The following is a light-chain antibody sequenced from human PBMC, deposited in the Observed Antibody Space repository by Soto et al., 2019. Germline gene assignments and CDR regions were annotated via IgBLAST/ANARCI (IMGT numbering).Light chain of an antibody. Sequence: DIQMTQSPSSLSASVGDRVTITCREGQSIGRYLNWHQQKPGKAPRLLIYAASNLKSGVPSSFSGSGSGTDFTLTVSSLQPEDFATYYCQQIYSAPYTFGQGTKLEIK. J-gene: IGKJ2*01. CDR3: QQIYSAPYT. V-gene: IGKV1-39*01. CDR1: QSIGRY. CDR2: AAS.